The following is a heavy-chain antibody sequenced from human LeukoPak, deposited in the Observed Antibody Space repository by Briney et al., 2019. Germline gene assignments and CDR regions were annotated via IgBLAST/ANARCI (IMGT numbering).Heavy chain of an antibody. D-gene: IGHD3-3*01. J-gene: IGHJ3*02. CDR2: INPSGGST. Sequence: ASVKVSCKAPGYTFTSYYMHWVRQAPGQGLEWMGIINPSGGSTSYAQKFQGRVTMTRDTSTSTVYMELSSLRSEDTAVYYCARSGLSLRFLEWPDAFDIWGQGTMVTVSS. CDR1: GYTFTSYY. CDR3: ARSGLSLRFLEWPDAFDI. V-gene: IGHV1-46*01.